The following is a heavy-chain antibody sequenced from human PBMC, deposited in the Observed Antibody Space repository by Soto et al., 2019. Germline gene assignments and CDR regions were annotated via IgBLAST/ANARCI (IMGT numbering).Heavy chain of an antibody. V-gene: IGHV3-23*01. J-gene: IGHJ5*02. CDR1: GFSFNNYI. Sequence: EVQLLESGGALVPPGGSLRLSCAASGFSFNNYIMNWVRQAPGKRLEWVSGISDTGGSTDYADSVKGRFTISRDNSKNTLFLQMNRLRADDTAMYYCAKAGANSSTWHSNWFDPWGQGTLVTVSS. D-gene: IGHD6-13*01. CDR2: ISDTGGST. CDR3: AKAGANSSTWHSNWFDP.